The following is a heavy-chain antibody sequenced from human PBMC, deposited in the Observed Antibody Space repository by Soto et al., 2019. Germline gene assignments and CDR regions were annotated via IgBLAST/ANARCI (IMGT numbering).Heavy chain of an antibody. J-gene: IGHJ6*02. D-gene: IGHD6-13*01. CDR1: GFTFSSYA. V-gene: IGHV3-23*01. CDR3: PKDLRVRAEAAAGTRYYYYGMDV. Sequence: GGSLRLSCAASGFTFSSYAMSWVRQAPGKGLEWVSAISGSGGSTYYADSVKGRFTISRDNSKNTLYLQMNSLRAEDTAVYYCPKDLRVRAEAAAGTRYYYYGMDVWGQGTTVTVSS. CDR2: ISGSGGST.